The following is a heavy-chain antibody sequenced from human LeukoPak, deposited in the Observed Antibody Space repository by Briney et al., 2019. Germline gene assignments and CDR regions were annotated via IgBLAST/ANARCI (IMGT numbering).Heavy chain of an antibody. D-gene: IGHD4-17*01. CDR3: ARGSFRRRPTVTSEDY. J-gene: IGHJ4*02. CDR1: GYTFTSYD. CDR2: MNPNSGNT. V-gene: IGHV1-8*01. Sequence: GASVKVSCKASGYTFTSYDINWVRQATGQGLEWMGWMNPNSGNTGYAQKFQGRVTMTRNTSISTAYMELSSLRSEDTAVYYCARGSFRRRPTVTSEDYWGQGTLVTVSS.